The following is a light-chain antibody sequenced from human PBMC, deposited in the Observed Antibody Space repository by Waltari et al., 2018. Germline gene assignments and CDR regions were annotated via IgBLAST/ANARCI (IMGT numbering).Light chain of an antibody. CDR1: QTVLHSSDTKTH. CDR2: WSS. J-gene: IGKJ1*01. V-gene: IGKV4-1*01. Sequence: DIVMTQSPDSLAVSLGERATINCKSSQTVLHSSDTKTHVAWYQQKPGQPPKLLIYWSSTRESGVPDRFSGSGSGTDFTLTISSLQAEDVAVYYCHQYSSTPWTFGQGTKVEVK. CDR3: HQYSSTPWT.